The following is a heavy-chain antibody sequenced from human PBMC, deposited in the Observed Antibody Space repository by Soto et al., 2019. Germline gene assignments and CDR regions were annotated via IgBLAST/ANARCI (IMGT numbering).Heavy chain of an antibody. J-gene: IGHJ4*02. CDR2: IYYSGST. CDR1: GCSTSSSTYY. CDR3: AIFYYDSSGYYYLPDY. V-gene: IGHV4-39*01. Sequence: SETLSLTCTVSGCSTSSSTYYRGWIRQPPGKGLEWIGSIYYSGSTYYNPSLKSRVTISVDTSKNQFSLKLSSVTAADTAVYYCAIFYYDSSGYYYLPDYWGQGTLVTVSS. D-gene: IGHD3-22*01.